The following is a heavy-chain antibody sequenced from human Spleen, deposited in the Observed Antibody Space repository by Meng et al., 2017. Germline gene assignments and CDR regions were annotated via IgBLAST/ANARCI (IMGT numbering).Heavy chain of an antibody. CDR1: GGSIRSGDYY. V-gene: IGHV4-31*03. Sequence: QVQLQESGPGLVKPSQTLSLTCTVSGGSIRSGDYYWSWVRQHPGKGLEWIGYIYYSGSTYYNPSLKSRVTISADTSMNQFSLRLTSVTAADTAVYYCAGDFDGSGWFDPWGQGTLVTVSS. J-gene: IGHJ5*02. CDR2: IYYSGST. CDR3: AGDFDGSGWFDP. D-gene: IGHD1-26*01.